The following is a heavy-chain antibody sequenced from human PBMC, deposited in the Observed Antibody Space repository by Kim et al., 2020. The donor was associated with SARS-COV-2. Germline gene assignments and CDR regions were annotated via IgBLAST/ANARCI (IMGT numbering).Heavy chain of an antibody. J-gene: IGHJ4*02. V-gene: IGHV3-23*01. Sequence: SVKGRFTISRDNSKNTLYLQMNSLRAEDTAVYYCAKDLPVGALTGSDFDYWGQGTLVTVSS. CDR3: AKDLPVGALTGSDFDY. D-gene: IGHD1-26*01.